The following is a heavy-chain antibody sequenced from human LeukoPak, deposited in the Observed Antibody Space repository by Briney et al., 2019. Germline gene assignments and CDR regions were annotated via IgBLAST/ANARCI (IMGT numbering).Heavy chain of an antibody. J-gene: IGHJ4*02. Sequence: GGSLRLSCAASGFTFSDYYMSWIRQAPGKGLEWVSYISSSGSTIYYADSVKGRFTISRDNAKNSLYLQMNSLRAEDTAVYYCAKDLATDYYDSSGYFDYWGQGTLVTVSS. V-gene: IGHV3-11*01. D-gene: IGHD3-22*01. CDR1: GFTFSDYY. CDR3: AKDLATDYYDSSGYFDY. CDR2: ISSSGSTI.